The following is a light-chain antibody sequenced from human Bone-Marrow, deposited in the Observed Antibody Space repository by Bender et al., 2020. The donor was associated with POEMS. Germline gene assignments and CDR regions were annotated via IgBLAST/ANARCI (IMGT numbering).Light chain of an antibody. J-gene: IGLJ3*02. Sequence: QSALTQPASVSGSPGHSIIISCTGTSNDIGSYNLVSWYQQYPGKAPKVIIYEGTKRPSGVSNRFSGSKSGNTASLTISRLQAEDEADYYCSSYTGSIVLFGGGTKLTVL. CDR2: EGT. CDR3: SSYTGSIVL. CDR1: SNDIGSYNL. V-gene: IGLV2-14*02.